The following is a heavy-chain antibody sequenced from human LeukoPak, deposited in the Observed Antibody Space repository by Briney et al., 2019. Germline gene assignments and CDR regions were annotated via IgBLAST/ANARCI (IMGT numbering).Heavy chain of an antibody. D-gene: IGHD1-26*01. V-gene: IGHV1-46*01. CDR3: ARDVGGSYTFDY. CDR2: INPSGGST. Sequence: ASVKVSRKASGYTFTSYYMHWVRRAPGQGREWMGIINPSGGSTSYAQKFKGRVTMTRDTSTSTVYMELSSLRSEDTAVYYCARDVGGSYTFDYWGQGTPVTVSS. J-gene: IGHJ4*02. CDR1: GYTFTSYY.